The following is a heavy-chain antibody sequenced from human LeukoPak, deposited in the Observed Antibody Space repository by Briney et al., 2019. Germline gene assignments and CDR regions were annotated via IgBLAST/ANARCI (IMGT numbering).Heavy chain of an antibody. V-gene: IGHV4-61*02. Sequence: SQTLSLTCTVSGGSISSGSYYWSWIRQPAGKGLEWIGRIYPSGSTNYNPSLKSRVTISVDTSKNQFSLKLSSVTAADTAVYYCATTYYYDSSGLYYWGQGTLVTVSS. CDR1: GGSISSGSYY. J-gene: IGHJ4*02. CDR2: IYPSGST. CDR3: ATTYYYDSSGLYY. D-gene: IGHD3-22*01.